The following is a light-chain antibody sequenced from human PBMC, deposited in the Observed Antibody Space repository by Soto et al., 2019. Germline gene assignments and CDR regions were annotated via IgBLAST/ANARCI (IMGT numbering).Light chain of an antibody. CDR2: GAS. CDR1: QSVSSSY. V-gene: IGKV3-20*01. CDR3: QQYGSTPRT. Sequence: EIVLTQSPGTLSLSPGERATLSCRASQSVSSSYLAWYQQKPGKAPRLLIYGASSRATGIPDRFSGSGSGTDFTLTISRLEPEDFAAYYCQQYGSTPRTFGQGTKLEIK. J-gene: IGKJ2*02.